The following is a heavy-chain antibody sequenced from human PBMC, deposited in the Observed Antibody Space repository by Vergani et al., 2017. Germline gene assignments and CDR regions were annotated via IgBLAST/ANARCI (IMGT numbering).Heavy chain of an antibody. Sequence: QVQLQESGPGLVKPSETLSLTCTVSGGSISSGGYYWSWIRQHPGKGLEWIGYIYYSGSTYYNPSLKSRVTISVDTSKNQFSLKLSSVTAADTAVYYCARTGYTVTTEENPEFDYWGQGTLVTVSS. V-gene: IGHV4-31*03. D-gene: IGHD4-17*01. CDR1: GGSISSGGYY. CDR3: ARTGYTVTTEENPEFDY. CDR2: IYYSGST. J-gene: IGHJ4*02.